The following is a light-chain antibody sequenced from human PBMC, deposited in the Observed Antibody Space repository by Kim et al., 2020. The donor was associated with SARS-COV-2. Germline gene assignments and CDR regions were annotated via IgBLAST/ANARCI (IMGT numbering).Light chain of an antibody. CDR1: QSISKF. Sequence: DIQMTQSPSSLSASVGDRVTITCRPSQSISKFLNWYQQKPGEAPKLLIYGVSSLRSGVPSRFSGSGSATDFTLTITSLQPEDFATYYCQQSYNTPPTFGQGTKVDIK. V-gene: IGKV1-39*01. CDR2: GVS. J-gene: IGKJ1*01. CDR3: QQSYNTPPT.